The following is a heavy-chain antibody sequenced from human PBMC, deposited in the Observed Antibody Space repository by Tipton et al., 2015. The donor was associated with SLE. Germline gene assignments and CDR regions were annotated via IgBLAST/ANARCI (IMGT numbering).Heavy chain of an antibody. CDR3: ARGDTSGWYGDYYYGMDV. CDR2: INAANGDR. J-gene: IGHJ6*02. V-gene: IGHV1-3*01. D-gene: IGHD6-19*01. CDR1: GYSFTDYA. Sequence: QLVQSGPEVKRPGASVKVSCKASGYSFTDYAVHWVRQAPGHRLEWMGWINAANGDRRYSQKFQGRLSITRDTSATTAYMELSSLRSDDTAVYYCARGDTSGWYGDYYYGMDVWGQGTTVTVSS.